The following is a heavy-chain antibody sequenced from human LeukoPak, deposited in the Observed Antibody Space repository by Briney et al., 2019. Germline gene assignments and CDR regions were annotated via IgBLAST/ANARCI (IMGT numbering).Heavy chain of an antibody. J-gene: IGHJ5*02. CDR2: IYHGGNT. Sequence: PSETLSLTCTVSGGSISSGGYLWSWIRQNPGKGLEWIGYIYHGGNTYYNPSLESRVTISVDTSKNQFSLKLSSVTAADTAVYYCARVRYYGSGEEIDPWGQGTLVTVSS. D-gene: IGHD3-10*01. CDR1: GGSISSGGYL. CDR3: ARVRYYGSGEEIDP. V-gene: IGHV4-31*03.